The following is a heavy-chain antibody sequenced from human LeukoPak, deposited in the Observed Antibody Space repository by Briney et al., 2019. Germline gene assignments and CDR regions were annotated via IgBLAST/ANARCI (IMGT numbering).Heavy chain of an antibody. J-gene: IGHJ4*02. D-gene: IGHD1-26*01. CDR1: GFTFSSYW. CDR3: ARDPIGVGPTTDY. V-gene: IGHV3-74*03. Sequence: GGSLRLSCAASGFTFSSYWMHWVRQVPGKGLVWVSRIDSDGSSTTYADSVKGRFTISRDNAKNTLYLQMNSLRAEDTAVYYCARDPIGVGPTTDYWGQGTLVTVSS. CDR2: IDSDGSST.